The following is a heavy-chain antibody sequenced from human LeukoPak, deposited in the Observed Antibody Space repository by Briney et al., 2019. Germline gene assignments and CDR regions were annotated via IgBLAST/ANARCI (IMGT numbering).Heavy chain of an antibody. CDR1: GGSFSGYY. Sequence: SQTLSLTCAVYGGSFSGYYWSWVRQPPGKGLKCFGEINNSGSTNYNPSLKSRVTISVDTSKNQFSLKLSSVTAADTAVYYCARGGRRGYDYVWGSYRLDYWGQGTLVTVSS. CDR3: ARGGRRGYDYVWGSYRLDY. V-gene: IGHV4-34*01. J-gene: IGHJ4*02. CDR2: INNSGST. D-gene: IGHD3-16*02.